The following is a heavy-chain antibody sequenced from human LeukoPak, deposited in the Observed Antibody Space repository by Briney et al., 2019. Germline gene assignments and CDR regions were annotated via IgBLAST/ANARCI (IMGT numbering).Heavy chain of an antibody. CDR1: GFTFSSYG. J-gene: IGHJ6*02. CDR3: AKAPPPYYCDTYGMDV. CDR2: ISYDGSNK. Sequence: GGSLRLSCAASGFTFSSYGMHWVRQAPGKGLEWVAVISYDGSNKYYADSVKGRFTISRDNSKNTLYLQMNSLRAEDTAVYYCAKAPPPYYCDTYGMDVWGQGTTVTVSS. D-gene: IGHD3-22*01. V-gene: IGHV3-30*18.